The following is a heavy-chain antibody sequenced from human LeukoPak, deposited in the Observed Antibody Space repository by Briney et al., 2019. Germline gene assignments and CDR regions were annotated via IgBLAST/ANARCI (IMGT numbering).Heavy chain of an antibody. CDR2: ISYDGSNK. V-gene: IGHV3-30-3*01. CDR1: GFTFSSYA. Sequence: RPGGSLRLSCAASGFTFSSYAMHWVRQAPGKGLEWEAVISYDGSNKYYADSVKGRFTISRDNSKNTLCLQMNSLRAEDTAVYYCARVVCSSTSCYNVNWFDPWGQGTLVTVSS. CDR3: ARVVCSSTSCYNVNWFDP. J-gene: IGHJ5*02. D-gene: IGHD2-2*02.